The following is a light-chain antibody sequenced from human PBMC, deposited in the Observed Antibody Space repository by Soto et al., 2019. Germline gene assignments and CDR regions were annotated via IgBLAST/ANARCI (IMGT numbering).Light chain of an antibody. Sequence: QAVVTQPPSASGTPGQSVTTSCSGSSSNIGRDYVYWYQQLPGTAPKLLIYTDNQRPSGVPDRFSGSKSGTSASLAISGLRSEDEADYFCAAWDASLSGWVFGGGTKLTVL. V-gene: IGLV1-47*02. CDR1: SSNIGRDY. CDR2: TDN. J-gene: IGLJ3*02. CDR3: AAWDASLSGWV.